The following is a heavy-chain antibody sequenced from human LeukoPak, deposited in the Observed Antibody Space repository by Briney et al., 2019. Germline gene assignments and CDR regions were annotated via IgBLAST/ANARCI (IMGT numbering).Heavy chain of an antibody. V-gene: IGHV3-23*01. CDR1: GFTFSSYA. CDR2: ISGSGGST. J-gene: IGHJ6*03. CDR3: ARAPTYYYGSGSYYNSNYYYYMDV. Sequence: GGSLRLSCAASGFTFSSYAMSWVRQAPGKGLEWVSAISGSGGSTYYADSVKGRFTISRDNAKNSLYLQMNSLRAEDTAVYYCARAPTYYYGSGSYYNSNYYYYMDVWGKGTTVTISS. D-gene: IGHD3-10*01.